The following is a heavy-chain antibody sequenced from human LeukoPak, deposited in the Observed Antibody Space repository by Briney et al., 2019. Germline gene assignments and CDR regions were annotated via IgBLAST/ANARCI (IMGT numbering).Heavy chain of an antibody. D-gene: IGHD2-21*02. J-gene: IGHJ3*02. CDR1: GFSFDDYA. Sequence: GRSLRLSCAASGFSFDDYAMQWVRQDPGKGMEWVSGISWDSGSIGYADSVKGRFTISRDNAKNSLYLQMNSVRPYATALYYCAKNTCGGDCHVAFDIWGQGTMVTVSS. CDR3: AKNTCGGDCHVAFDI. V-gene: IGHV3-9*01. CDR2: ISWDSGSI.